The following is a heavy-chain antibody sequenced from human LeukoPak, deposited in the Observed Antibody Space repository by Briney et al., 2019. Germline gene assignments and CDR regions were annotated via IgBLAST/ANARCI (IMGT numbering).Heavy chain of an antibody. CDR3: AKVVSRTWYDWFDS. V-gene: IGHV3-23*01. D-gene: IGHD6-13*01. CDR1: GFTFSSYA. Sequence: GGSLRLSCAASGFTFSSYAMSWVRLAPGKGLEWVSSISGSDGSTYYGDSVKGRFTISRDNSKNTLYLQMNSLRAEDTAVYFCAKVVSRTWYDWFDSWGQGTLVTVSS. CDR2: ISGSDGST. J-gene: IGHJ5*01.